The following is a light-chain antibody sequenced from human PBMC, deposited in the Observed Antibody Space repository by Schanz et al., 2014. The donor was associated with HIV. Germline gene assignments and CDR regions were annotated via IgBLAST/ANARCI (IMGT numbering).Light chain of an antibody. Sequence: QSVLTQPPSVSAAPGQKVTISCSGSTSNIANNFVSWYQQLPGTAPKVLIYDDYKRPSGIPDRFSASKSGTSASLDITGLQTGDEADYYCGAWDSTLSGGLFGGGTKLTVL. CDR3: GAWDSTLSGGL. CDR2: DDY. CDR1: TSNIANNF. V-gene: IGLV1-51*01. J-gene: IGLJ2*01.